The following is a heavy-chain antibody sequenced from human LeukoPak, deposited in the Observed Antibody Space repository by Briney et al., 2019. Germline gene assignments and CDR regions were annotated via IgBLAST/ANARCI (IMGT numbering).Heavy chain of an antibody. CDR1: GGSFSGYY. D-gene: IGHD3-16*01. CDR2: INHSEST. Sequence: AETLSLTCAVYGGSFSGYYWSWIRQPPGKGLEWIGEINHSESTNYNPSLKRRVTISVDTSKNQFSLKLSSVTAADTAVYYCERDGGEYDYVWGSDRPVSHWFDPWGQGTLVTVSS. J-gene: IGHJ5*02. CDR3: ERDGGEYDYVWGSDRPVSHWFDP. V-gene: IGHV4-34*01.